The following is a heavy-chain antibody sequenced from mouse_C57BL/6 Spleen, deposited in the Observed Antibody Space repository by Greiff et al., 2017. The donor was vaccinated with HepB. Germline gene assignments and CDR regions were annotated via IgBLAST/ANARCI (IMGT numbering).Heavy chain of an antibody. CDR3: ARPAQATDY. CDR1: GYTFTDYY. V-gene: IGHV1-26*01. D-gene: IGHD3-2*02. Sequence: EVQLQQSGPELVKPGASVKISCKASGYTFTDYYMNWVKQSHGKSLEWIGDINPNNGGTSYNQKFKGKATLTVDKSSSTAYMELRSLTSEDSAVYYCARPAQATDYWGQGTTLTVSS. CDR2: INPNNGGT. J-gene: IGHJ2*01.